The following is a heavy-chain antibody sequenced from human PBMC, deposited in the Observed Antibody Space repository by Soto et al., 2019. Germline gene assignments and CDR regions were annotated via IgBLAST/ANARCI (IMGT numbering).Heavy chain of an antibody. CDR3: ARDKVDTAMGWNYYYYYGMDV. Sequence: QVQLVQSGAEAKKPGSSVKVSCKASGGTFSSYAISWVRQAPGQGLEWMGGIIPIFGTANYAQKFQGRVTITADESTSTAYMELSSLRSEDTAVYYCARDKVDTAMGWNYYYYYGMDVWGQGTTVTVSS. V-gene: IGHV1-69*01. CDR1: GGTFSSYA. CDR2: IIPIFGTA. J-gene: IGHJ6*02. D-gene: IGHD5-18*01.